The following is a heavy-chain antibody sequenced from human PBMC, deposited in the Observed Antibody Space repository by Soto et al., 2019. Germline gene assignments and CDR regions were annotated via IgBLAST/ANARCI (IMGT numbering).Heavy chain of an antibody. CDR3: ARSGGYCSGGSCYTYYFDY. CDR1: GGSISSGGYY. Sequence: TSETLSLTCTVSGGSISSGGYYWSWIRQHPGKGLEWIGYIYYSGSTYYNPSLKSRVTISVDTSKNQFSLKLSSVTAADTAVYYCARSGGYCSGGSCYTYYFDYWGQGTLVTVSS. D-gene: IGHD2-15*01. V-gene: IGHV4-31*03. J-gene: IGHJ4*02. CDR2: IYYSGST.